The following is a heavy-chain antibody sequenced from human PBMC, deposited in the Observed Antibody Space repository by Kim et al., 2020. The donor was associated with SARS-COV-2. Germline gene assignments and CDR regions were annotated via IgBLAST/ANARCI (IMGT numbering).Heavy chain of an antibody. D-gene: IGHD6-13*01. J-gene: IGHJ6*02. V-gene: IGHV4-31*03. CDR3: ARDLGYSSRPFGMDV. CDR1: GGSISSGGYY. CDR2: IYYSGST. Sequence: SETLSLTCTVSGGSISSGGYYWSWIRQHPGKGLEWIGYIYYSGSTYYNPSLKSRVTISVDTSKNQFSLKLSSVTAADTAVYYCARDLGYSSRPFGMDVWGQGTTVTVSS.